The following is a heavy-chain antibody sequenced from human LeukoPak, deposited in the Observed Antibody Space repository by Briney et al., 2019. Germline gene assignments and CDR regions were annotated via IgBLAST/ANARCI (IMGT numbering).Heavy chain of an antibody. CDR1: GYTFTTYA. Sequence: ASVKVSCKASGYTFTTYAMHWVRQAPGQRLEWMGWINAGNGNTKYSRKFQGRLTITRDTSASTAYMELSSLRSEDTALYYCARDLSSGWSFDYWGQGTLVTVSS. D-gene: IGHD6-19*01. V-gene: IGHV1-3*01. CDR3: ARDLSSGWSFDY. J-gene: IGHJ4*02. CDR2: INAGNGNT.